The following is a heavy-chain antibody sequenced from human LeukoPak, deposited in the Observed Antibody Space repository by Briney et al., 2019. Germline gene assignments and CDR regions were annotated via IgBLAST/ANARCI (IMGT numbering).Heavy chain of an antibody. CDR2: IYYSGST. Sequence: SSETLSLTCTVSGGSISSSSYYWGWIRQPPGKGLEWIVSIYYSGSTYYNPSLKSRVTISVDTSKNQFSLKLSSVTAADTAVYYCAGGPRGARLTWGQGTLVTVSS. V-gene: IGHV4-39*07. J-gene: IGHJ5*02. CDR3: AGGPRGARLT. CDR1: GGSISSSSYY. D-gene: IGHD6-6*01.